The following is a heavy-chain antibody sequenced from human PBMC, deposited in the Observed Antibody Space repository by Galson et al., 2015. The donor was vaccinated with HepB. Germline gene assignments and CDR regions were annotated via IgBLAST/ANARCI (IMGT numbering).Heavy chain of an antibody. D-gene: IGHD3-10*01. CDR2: IRYDRSTE. J-gene: IGHJ4*02. CDR3: AKEQVAFGSGSFSPNDY. CDR1: GFTFSSYG. V-gene: IGHV3-30*02. Sequence: SLRLSCAASGFTFSSYGIHWVRQAPGTGLEWVAFIRYDRSTEYYADSVKGRFTISRDNSKNTLYLQMNSLRPEDTAVYHCAKEQVAFGSGSFSPNDYWGQGTLVTVSS.